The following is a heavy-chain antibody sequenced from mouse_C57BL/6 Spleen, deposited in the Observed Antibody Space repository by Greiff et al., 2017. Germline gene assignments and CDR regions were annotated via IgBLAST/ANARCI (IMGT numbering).Heavy chain of an antibody. CDR1: GFNINDYY. J-gene: IGHJ3*01. CDR3: AGGTQFAY. V-gene: IGHV14-2*01. D-gene: IGHD3-3*01. CDR2: IDPEDGGT. Sequence: VQLQQSGAELVKPGASVKLSCTASGFNINDYYMHWVKQRTEQGLEWIGRIDPEDGGTNYAPKFQGKATLTADTSSNTAYLQRSSLTSEDAAVXYCAGGTQFAYWGQGTLVTVSA.